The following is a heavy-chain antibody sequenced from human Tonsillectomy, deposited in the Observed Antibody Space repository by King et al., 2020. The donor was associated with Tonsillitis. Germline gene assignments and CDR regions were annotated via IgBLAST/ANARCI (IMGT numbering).Heavy chain of an antibody. CDR2: IYTTGNT. Sequence: VQLQESGPGLVKPSQTLSLTCTVSGAFISGGSYYWGGILQPAGKVREWFGRIYTTGNTNYTPSLKSRVTMSVDTSKNQFSLMLNSVTAADTAVYYCARSGYSSGYQDFWGQGTLVTVSS. CDR1: GAFISGGSYY. V-gene: IGHV4-61*02. J-gene: IGHJ4*02. CDR3: ARSGYSSGYQDF. D-gene: IGHD6-19*01.